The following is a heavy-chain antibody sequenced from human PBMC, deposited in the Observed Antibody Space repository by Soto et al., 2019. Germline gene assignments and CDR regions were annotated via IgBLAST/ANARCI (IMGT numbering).Heavy chain of an antibody. D-gene: IGHD2-2*01. J-gene: IGHJ3*02. Sequence: EVQLVESGGGLVQPGGSLRLSCAASGFTFSSYSMNWVRQAPGKGLEWVSYISSSSSTIYYADSVKGRFTISRDNAKNSLYLQINSLRDEDTAVYYCARDLPDIVVVPAAIDAFDMWGQGTMVTVSS. CDR2: ISSSSSTI. V-gene: IGHV3-48*02. CDR3: ARDLPDIVVVPAAIDAFDM. CDR1: GFTFSSYS.